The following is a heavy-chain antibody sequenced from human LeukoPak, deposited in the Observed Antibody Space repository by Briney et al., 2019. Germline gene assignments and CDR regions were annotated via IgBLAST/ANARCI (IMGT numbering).Heavy chain of an antibody. D-gene: IGHD3-10*01. CDR3: ASGSGSYYDAFDI. V-gene: IGHV3-23*01. CDR2: ISDNGGST. CDR1: GFTFRSYA. J-gene: IGHJ3*02. Sequence: GGSLRLSCAASGFTFRSYAMSWVRQAPGKGLEWVPTISDNGGSTYYADSVKGRFTISRDNSKNTLYLQMNSLRAEDTAVYYCASGSGSYYDAFDIWGQGTMVTVSS.